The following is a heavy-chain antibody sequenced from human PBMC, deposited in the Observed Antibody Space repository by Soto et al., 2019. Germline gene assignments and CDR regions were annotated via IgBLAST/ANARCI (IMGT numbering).Heavy chain of an antibody. J-gene: IGHJ3*02. CDR3: ARARYIVVVPAAYDAFDI. CDR1: GYTFTSYG. D-gene: IGHD2-2*01. CDR2: ISAYNGNT. Sequence: ASVKVSCKASGYTFTSYGISWVRQAPGQGLEWMGWISAYNGNTNYAQKLQYRVTMTTDTSTSTAYMELRSLRSDDTAVDYCARARYIVVVPAAYDAFDIWGQGTMVTVSS. V-gene: IGHV1-18*01.